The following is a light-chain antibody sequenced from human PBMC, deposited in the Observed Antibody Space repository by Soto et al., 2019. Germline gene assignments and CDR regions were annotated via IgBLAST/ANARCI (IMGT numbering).Light chain of an antibody. CDR3: AAWDDNLNGLV. CDR1: SSNIGGNS. CDR2: SDD. Sequence: QSALTQPPSASGTPGQRVTISCSGSSSNIGGNSVNWYQHLPGTAPKILMYSDDERPSGVPDRFSGSKSGTSASLAISGLQSEDEADYYCAAWDDNLNGLVFGGGTKLTVL. V-gene: IGLV1-44*01. J-gene: IGLJ2*01.